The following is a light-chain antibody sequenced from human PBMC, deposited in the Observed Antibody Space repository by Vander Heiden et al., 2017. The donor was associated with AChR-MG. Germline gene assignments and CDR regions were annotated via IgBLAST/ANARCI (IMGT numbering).Light chain of an antibody. CDR1: HGSSNY. Sequence: IQMTQSPSAMSASLRARVTIPRRASHGSSNYLAWYQQKPGKVPKRLIYAASSLQSGVPARFSGSGSGTEFTLTISSLQAEDVATYYCLQHNSYPWTFGQGTKVEIK. CDR2: AAS. CDR3: LQHNSYPWT. J-gene: IGKJ1*01. V-gene: IGKV1-17*03.